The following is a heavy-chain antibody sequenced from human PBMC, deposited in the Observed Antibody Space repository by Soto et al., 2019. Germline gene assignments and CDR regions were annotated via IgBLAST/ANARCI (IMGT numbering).Heavy chain of an antibody. V-gene: IGHV1-3*01. J-gene: IGHJ6*02. CDR3: ARAIFGVVKGSHYYYYGMDV. Sequence: ASVKVSCKASGYTFTSYAMHWVRQAPGQRLERMGWINAGNGNTKYSQKFQGRVTITRDTSASTAYMELSSLRSEDTAVYYCARAIFGVVKGSHYYYYGMDVWGQGTTVTVSS. D-gene: IGHD3-3*01. CDR2: INAGNGNT. CDR1: GYTFTSYA.